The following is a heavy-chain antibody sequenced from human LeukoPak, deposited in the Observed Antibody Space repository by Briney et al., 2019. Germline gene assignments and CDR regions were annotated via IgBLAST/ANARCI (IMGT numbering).Heavy chain of an antibody. Sequence: GGSLRLSCAASGFIFSSYGMHWVRQAPGKGLEWVAFIRYDGSNKYYADSVKGRFTISRGNSKNTLYLQINSLRAEDTAVYYCASGYSSSWYLASPFDYWGQGTLVTVSS. CDR1: GFIFSSYG. CDR2: IRYDGSNK. CDR3: ASGYSSSWYLASPFDY. D-gene: IGHD6-13*01. V-gene: IGHV3-30*02. J-gene: IGHJ4*02.